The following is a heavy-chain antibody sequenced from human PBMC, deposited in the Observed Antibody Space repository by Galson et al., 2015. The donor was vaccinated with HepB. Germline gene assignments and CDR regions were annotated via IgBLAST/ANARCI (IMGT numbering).Heavy chain of an antibody. V-gene: IGHV3-48*02. J-gene: IGHJ1*01. D-gene: IGHD6-13*01. Sequence: SLRLSCAASGFTVSSNYMSWVRQAPGKGLEWVSYISSSSSTIYYADSVKGRFTISRDNAKNSLYLQMNSLRDEGTAVYYCARIAAAGPAAEYFQHWGQGTLVTVSS. CDR2: ISSSSSTI. CDR1: GFTVSSNY. CDR3: ARIAAAGPAAEYFQH.